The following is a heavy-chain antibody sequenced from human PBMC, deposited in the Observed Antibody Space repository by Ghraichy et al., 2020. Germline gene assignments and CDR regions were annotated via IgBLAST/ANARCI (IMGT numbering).Heavy chain of an antibody. CDR3: ARGDSSGWYRFDY. Sequence: SETLSLTCTVSGGSISTFYWHWIRQPPGKGLEWIAYIYYSGSTNYNPSLKSRVTMSVATSKNQISLKMSSVTAADTAVYYCARGDSSGWYRFDYWGQGTKVAVSS. CDR2: IYYSGST. CDR1: GGSISTFY. D-gene: IGHD6-19*01. V-gene: IGHV4-59*01. J-gene: IGHJ4*02.